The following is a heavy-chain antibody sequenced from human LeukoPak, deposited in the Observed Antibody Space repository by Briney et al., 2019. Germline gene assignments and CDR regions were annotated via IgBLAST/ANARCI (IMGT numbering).Heavy chain of an antibody. CDR2: ISYDGSNK. D-gene: IGHD3-22*01. Sequence: GGSLRLSCAASGFTFSSYAMHWVRQAPGKGLEWVAVISYDGSNKYYADSVKGRFTISRDNSKNTLYLQMNSLRAEDKAVYYCAREGNYYDSSGSLTAFDIWGQGTMVTVSS. J-gene: IGHJ3*02. V-gene: IGHV3-30*04. CDR1: GFTFSSYA. CDR3: AREGNYYDSSGSLTAFDI.